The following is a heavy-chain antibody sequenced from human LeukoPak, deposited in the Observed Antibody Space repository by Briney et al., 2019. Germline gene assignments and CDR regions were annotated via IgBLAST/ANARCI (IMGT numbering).Heavy chain of an antibody. J-gene: IGHJ4*02. Sequence: GGSLRLYCAASGFTFSSYAMSWVRQAPGKGLEWVSAISGSGVSTYYADSVKGRFTISRDNSKNTLYLQMNSLRAEDTAVYYCAKDGSIFGVAYFDYWGQGTLVTVSS. D-gene: IGHD3-3*02. CDR2: ISGSGVST. CDR3: AKDGSIFGVAYFDY. V-gene: IGHV3-23*01. CDR1: GFTFSSYA.